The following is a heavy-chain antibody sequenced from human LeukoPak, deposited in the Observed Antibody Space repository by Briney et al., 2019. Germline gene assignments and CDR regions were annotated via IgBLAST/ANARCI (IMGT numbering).Heavy chain of an antibody. CDR3: AKSASNEWDYFDDSGSFDH. Sequence: GALRLSCAASGFTFSDYGMNWVRQAPGEGLEWLSSISGSGGRTDYADSVKGRFTISRDNFRKTLYLEMNGLRAEDTAVYYCAKSASNEWDYFDDSGSFDHWGQGTLVTVSS. J-gene: IGHJ4*02. CDR2: ISGSGGRT. CDR1: GFTFSDYG. D-gene: IGHD3-22*01. V-gene: IGHV3-23*01.